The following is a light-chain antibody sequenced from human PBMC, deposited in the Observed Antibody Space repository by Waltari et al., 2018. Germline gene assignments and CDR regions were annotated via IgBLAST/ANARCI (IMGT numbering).Light chain of an antibody. J-gene: IGKJ3*01. CDR3: QQSYSTAST. CDR2: AAS. Sequence: DIQMTQSPSSLSASVGDRVTITCRASQSISSYLNWYQQKPGKAPKLLIYAASSLQSGVPSRFSGSGSGTDFTLTISRLQPEDFATYYCQQSYSTASTFGPGTKVDIK. V-gene: IGKV1-39*01. CDR1: QSISSY.